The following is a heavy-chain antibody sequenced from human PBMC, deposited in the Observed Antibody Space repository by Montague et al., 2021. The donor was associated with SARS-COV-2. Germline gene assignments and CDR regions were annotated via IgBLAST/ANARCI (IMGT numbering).Heavy chain of an antibody. CDR3: ARGTGYDYYFDC. V-gene: IGHV4-59*01. CDR1: GGSISDYY. CDR2: IYYNTGNT. Sequence: SETLSLTCSVSGGSISDYYWNWIRQPPRKGLEWIGYIYYNTGNTNYNPPPQSRVTISLDTSKDQFSLNLRSVTAADTAVYFCARGTGYDYYFDCWGQGTLVTVSS. D-gene: IGHD5-12*01. J-gene: IGHJ4*02.